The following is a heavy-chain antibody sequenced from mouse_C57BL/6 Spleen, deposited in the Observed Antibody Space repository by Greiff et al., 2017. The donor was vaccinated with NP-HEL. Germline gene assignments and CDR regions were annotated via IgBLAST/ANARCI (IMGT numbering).Heavy chain of an antibody. CDR2: IDPSDSET. CDR3: ARNYGSGDAMDY. Sequence: QVQLQQSGAELVRPGSSVKLSCKASGYTFTSYWMHWVKQRPIQGLEWIGNIDPSDSETHYNQKFKDKATLTVDKSSSTAYMQLSSLTSEDSAVYYCARNYGSGDAMDYWGQGTSVTVAS. D-gene: IGHD1-1*01. J-gene: IGHJ4*01. CDR1: GYTFTSYW. V-gene: IGHV1-52*01.